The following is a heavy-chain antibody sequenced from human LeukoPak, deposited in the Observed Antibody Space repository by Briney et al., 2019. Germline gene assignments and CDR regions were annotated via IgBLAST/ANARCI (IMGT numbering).Heavy chain of an antibody. CDR1: GFTFSSYS. V-gene: IGHV3-21*01. D-gene: IGHD6-13*01. CDR3: ASVSAISSWFYHGMDV. J-gene: IGHJ6*02. Sequence: GGSLRLSCAASGFTFSSYSMDWVRQAPGKGLEWVSFISSSSSYIYYADSVKGRFTISRDNAKNSLYLQMNSLRAEDTAVYYCASVSAISSWFYHGMDVWGQGTTVTVSS. CDR2: ISSSSSYI.